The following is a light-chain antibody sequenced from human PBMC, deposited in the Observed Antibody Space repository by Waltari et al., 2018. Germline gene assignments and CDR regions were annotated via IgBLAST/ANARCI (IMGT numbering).Light chain of an antibody. CDR1: QSINIW. CDR3: QQYNSYSPYT. CDR2: EAS. Sequence: DIQMTQSPSTLSAFVGDRVTITCRASQSINIWLAWYQQKSGKAPKLLIYEASILESGVPSRFSGSGSGTEFTLTSSSLQAEDFATYYCQQYNSYSPYTFGQGTKLEMK. J-gene: IGKJ2*01. V-gene: IGKV1-5*03.